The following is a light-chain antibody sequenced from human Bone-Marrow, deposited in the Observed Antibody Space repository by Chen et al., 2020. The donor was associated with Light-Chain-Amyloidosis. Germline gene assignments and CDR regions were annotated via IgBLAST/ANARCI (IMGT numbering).Light chain of an antibody. CDR3: QQYDNYWT. CDR2: DAS. V-gene: IGKV1-5*01. Sequence: DIQMTQPPSPLLESVGDRVTITCRASQSISHWLAWYQQKPGKAPKLLIFDASNLQSGVPSRFSGSGSGTQFTLTISSLQPDDFATYYCQQYDNYWTFGQGTQVEIK. CDR1: QSISHW. J-gene: IGKJ1*01.